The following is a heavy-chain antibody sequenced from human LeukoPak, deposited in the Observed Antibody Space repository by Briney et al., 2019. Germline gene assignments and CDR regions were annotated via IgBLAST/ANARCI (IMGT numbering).Heavy chain of an antibody. V-gene: IGHV3-23*01. Sequence: GGSLRLSCAASGFTFSSYSMNWVRQAPGKGLEWVSAISGSGGSTYYADSVKGRFTISRDNSKNTLYLQMNSLRAEDTAVYYCARDEPSPDSTDLDYWGQGTLVTVSS. CDR1: GFTFSSYS. J-gene: IGHJ4*02. D-gene: IGHD2/OR15-2a*01. CDR2: ISGSGGST. CDR3: ARDEPSPDSTDLDY.